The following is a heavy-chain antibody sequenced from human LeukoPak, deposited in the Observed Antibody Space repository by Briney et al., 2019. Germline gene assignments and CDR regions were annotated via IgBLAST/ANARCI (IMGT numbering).Heavy chain of an antibody. CDR1: GGSISSYY. V-gene: IGHV4-59*01. CDR3: ARVSYRQDAFDI. J-gene: IGHJ3*02. CDR2: IYYSGST. D-gene: IGHD5-18*01. Sequence: SSETLSLTCTVSGGSISSYYWSWIRQPPGKGLEWIGYIYYSGSTNYNPSLKSRVTISVDTSKNQFSLKLSSVTAADTAVYYCARVSYRQDAFDIWGQGTMVTVSS.